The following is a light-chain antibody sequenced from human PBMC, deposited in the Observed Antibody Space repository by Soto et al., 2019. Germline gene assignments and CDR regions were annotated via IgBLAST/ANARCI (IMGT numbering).Light chain of an antibody. CDR2: GAS. CDR1: QSVSSSY. CDR3: QHFGGTTFT. Sequence: IGLTQSPGTLSLSTGEGATLSCRASQSVSSSYIAWYQQRPGQTPSLLIYGASTRATGIPDRFSGSGSGTHFTLTISRLEPGDFAVYYCQHFGGTTFTFGQGTRLEIK. V-gene: IGKV3-20*01. J-gene: IGKJ5*01.